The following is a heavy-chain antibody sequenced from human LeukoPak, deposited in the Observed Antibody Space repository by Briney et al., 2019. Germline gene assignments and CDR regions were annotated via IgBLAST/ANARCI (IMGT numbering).Heavy chain of an antibody. Sequence: ASVKVSCKASGGTFSTYAISWVRQAPGQGLEWMGWINAGNGNTKYSQKFQGRVTITRDTSTSTAYMELRSLRSDDTAVYYCARAHSGSYWYFQHWGQGTLVTVSS. D-gene: IGHD1-26*01. CDR2: INAGNGNT. J-gene: IGHJ1*01. CDR3: ARAHSGSYWYFQH. CDR1: GGTFSTYA. V-gene: IGHV1-18*01.